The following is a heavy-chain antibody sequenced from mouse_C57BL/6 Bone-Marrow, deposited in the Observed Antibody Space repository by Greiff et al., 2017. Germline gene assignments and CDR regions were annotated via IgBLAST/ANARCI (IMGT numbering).Heavy chain of an antibody. V-gene: IGHV2-3*01. CDR1: GFSLTSYG. D-gene: IGHD2-4*01. CDR2: IWGDGST. Sequence: VKLMESGPGLVAPSQSLSITCTVSGFSLTSYGVSWVRQPPGQGLEWLGVIWGDGSTNYHSALISSLSISKDNSKSQVFLKLNSLQTDDTATYYCSRLRRGRGVGYWGQGTTLTVSS. CDR3: SRLRRGRGVGY. J-gene: IGHJ2*01.